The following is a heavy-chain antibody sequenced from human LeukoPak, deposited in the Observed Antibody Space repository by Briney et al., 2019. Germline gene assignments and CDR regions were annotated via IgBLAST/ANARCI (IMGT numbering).Heavy chain of an antibody. CDR3: ARDPLYDSSGSQVGY. Sequence: SVKVSCKASGGTFSSYAISWVRQAPRQGLEWMGGIIPIFGTANYAQKFQGRVTITADESTSTAYMELSSLRSEDTAVYYCARDPLYDSSGSQVGYWGQGTLVTVSS. V-gene: IGHV1-69*13. D-gene: IGHD3-22*01. J-gene: IGHJ4*02. CDR2: IIPIFGTA. CDR1: GGTFSSYA.